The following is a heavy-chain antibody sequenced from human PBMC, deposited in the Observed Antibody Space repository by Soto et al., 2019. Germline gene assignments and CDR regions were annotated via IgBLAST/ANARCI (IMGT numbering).Heavy chain of an antibody. CDR1: GFTVSSNY. J-gene: IGHJ6*03. Sequence: PGGSLRLSCAASGFTVSSNYMSWVRQAPGKGLEWVSVIYSGGSTYYADSVKGRFTISRHNSKNTLYLQMNSLRAEDTAVYYCARVKEDIVIVPAPDPYYYYYYMDVWGKGTTVTVSS. CDR2: IYSGGST. D-gene: IGHD2-2*01. CDR3: ARVKEDIVIVPAPDPYYYYYYMDV. V-gene: IGHV3-53*04.